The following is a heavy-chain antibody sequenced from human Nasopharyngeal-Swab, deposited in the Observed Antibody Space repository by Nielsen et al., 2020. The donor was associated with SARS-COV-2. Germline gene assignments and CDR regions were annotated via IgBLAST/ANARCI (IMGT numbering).Heavy chain of an antibody. Sequence: GESLKISCAASGFTFSSYGMHWVRQAPGKGLEWVAVIWYDESNKYYADSVKGRFTISRDNSKNTLYLQMNSLRAEDTAVYYCAREPIPVVYYYYGMDVWGQGTTVTVSS. J-gene: IGHJ6*02. CDR3: AREPIPVVYYYYGMDV. CDR2: IWYDESNK. CDR1: GFTFSSYG. V-gene: IGHV3-33*01. D-gene: IGHD4-23*01.